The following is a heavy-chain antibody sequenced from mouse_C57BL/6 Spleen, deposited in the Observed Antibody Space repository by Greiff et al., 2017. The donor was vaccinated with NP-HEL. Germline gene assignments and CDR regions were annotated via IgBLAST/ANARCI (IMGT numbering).Heavy chain of an antibody. CDR1: GYTFTSYW. V-gene: IGHV1-69*01. CDR2: IDPSDSYT. Sequence: QVQLQQPGAELVMPGASVKLSCKASGYTFTSYWMHWVKQRPGQGLEWIGEIDPSDSYTNYNQKFKGKSTLTVDKSSSTAYMQLSSLTSEDSAVYYCARGLDGSRLYYAMDYWGQGTSVTVSS. D-gene: IGHD1-1*01. J-gene: IGHJ4*01. CDR3: ARGLDGSRLYYAMDY.